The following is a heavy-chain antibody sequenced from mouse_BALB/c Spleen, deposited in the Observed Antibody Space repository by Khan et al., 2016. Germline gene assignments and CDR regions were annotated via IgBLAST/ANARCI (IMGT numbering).Heavy chain of an antibody. CDR1: GFNIKDTY. CDR3: NTPFYKGYYGFDY. CDR2: IDPANGNT. J-gene: IGHJ3*01. Sequence: VQLQQSGAEFVKPGASVKLSCTASGFNIKDTYIHWVKQSPEQGLEWIGGIDPANGNTKFDPKFQGKVTITTDTSSNTAYLQLSSLTSEDTDVYYCNTPFYKGYYGFDYWGQGTLVTVSA. V-gene: IGHV14-3*02. D-gene: IGHD2-3*01.